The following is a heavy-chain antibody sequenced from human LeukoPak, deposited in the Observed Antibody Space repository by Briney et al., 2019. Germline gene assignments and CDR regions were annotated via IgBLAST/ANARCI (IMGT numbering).Heavy chain of an antibody. Sequence: SETLSLTCTVSGGSISSYYWSWIRQPPGKGLEWIGYIYYSGSTNYNPSLKSRVTISVDTSKNQFSLKLSSVTAADTAVYYCARGYCSGGSCSLFDYWGQGTLVTLSS. CDR3: ARGYCSGGSCSLFDY. V-gene: IGHV4-59*01. CDR1: GGSISSYY. CDR2: IYYSGST. J-gene: IGHJ4*02. D-gene: IGHD2-15*01.